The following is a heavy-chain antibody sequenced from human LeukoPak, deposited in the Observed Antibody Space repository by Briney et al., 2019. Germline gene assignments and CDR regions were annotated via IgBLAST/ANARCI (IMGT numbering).Heavy chain of an antibody. CDR3: ARDVEGYCSSTSCAIDY. J-gene: IGHJ4*02. Sequence: SVKVSCKASGGTFSSYAISWVRQAPGQRLEWMGGIIPIFGTANYAQKFQGRVTITADESTSTAYMELSSLRSEDTAVYYCARDVEGYCSSTSCAIDYWGQGTLVTVSS. D-gene: IGHD2-2*01. CDR1: GGTFSSYA. CDR2: IIPIFGTA. V-gene: IGHV1-69*01.